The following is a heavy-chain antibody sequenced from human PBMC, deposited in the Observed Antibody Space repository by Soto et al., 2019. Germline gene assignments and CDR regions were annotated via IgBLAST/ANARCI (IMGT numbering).Heavy chain of an antibody. CDR2: IGTAGDT. CDR1: GFTFSSYD. V-gene: IGHV3-13*01. CDR3: ARASNYAGYYYYYMDV. Sequence: EVQLVESGGGLVQPGGSLRLSCAASGFTFSSYDMHWVRQATGKGLEWVSAIGTAGDTYYPGSVKGRFTISRENAKNSLYLQMNSLRAGDTAVYYCARASNYAGYYYYYMDVWGKGTTVTVSS. D-gene: IGHD4-4*01. J-gene: IGHJ6*03.